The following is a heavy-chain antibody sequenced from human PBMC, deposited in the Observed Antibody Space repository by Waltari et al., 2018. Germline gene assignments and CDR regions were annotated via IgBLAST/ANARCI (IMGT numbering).Heavy chain of an antibody. CDR1: GGSISSSCYY. D-gene: IGHD6-13*01. Sequence: QLQLQESGPGLVKPSETLSLTCTVPGGSISSSCYYWGWIRHPPGKGREWIGSSYYSGSTYDNPSLKSRVTISVDTSKNQFSLKLSSVTAADTAVYYCARSIAAAGEFDYWGQGTLVTVSS. CDR2: SYYSGST. CDR3: ARSIAAAGEFDY. V-gene: IGHV4-39*01. J-gene: IGHJ4*02.